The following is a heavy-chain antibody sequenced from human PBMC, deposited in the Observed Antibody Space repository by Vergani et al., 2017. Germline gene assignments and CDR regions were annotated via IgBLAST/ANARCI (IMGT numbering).Heavy chain of an antibody. Sequence: EVQLVKSGGGLVKPGGSLRLSCAASGFTFINAWMSWVRQAPGKGLEWVGRIKSKIAGGTTDYAAPVKGRFTISRDDSKNTLYLQMNSLKTEDTAVYYCTRKYGNFDYWGQGTLVTVSS. CDR2: IKSKIAGGTT. J-gene: IGHJ4*02. D-gene: IGHD4-17*01. CDR1: GFTFINAW. V-gene: IGHV3-15*01. CDR3: TRKYGNFDY.